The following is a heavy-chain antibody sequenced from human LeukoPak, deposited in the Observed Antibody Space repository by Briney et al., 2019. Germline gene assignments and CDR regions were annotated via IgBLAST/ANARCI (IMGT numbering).Heavy chain of an antibody. J-gene: IGHJ4*02. CDR2: ISSTITTI. D-gene: IGHD2-15*01. Sequence: GGSLRLSCAASGLRFSGHYMSWIRQAPGKGLEWISYISSTITTIYYADSVKGRFTISRDNAKNSLYLQMSSLRAEDTAVYYCARGDCSATSCYYFDNWGQGTLATVSS. CDR1: GLRFSGHY. CDR3: ARGDCSATSCYYFDN. V-gene: IGHV3-11*04.